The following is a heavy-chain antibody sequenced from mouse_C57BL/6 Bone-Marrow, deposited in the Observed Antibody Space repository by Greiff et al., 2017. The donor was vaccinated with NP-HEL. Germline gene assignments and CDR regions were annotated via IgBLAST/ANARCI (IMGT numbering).Heavy chain of an antibody. V-gene: IGHV3-6*01. J-gene: IGHJ3*01. D-gene: IGHD2-4*01. CDR2: ISYDGSN. CDR3: ASEYDYDEAY. Sequence: EVKLVESGPGLVKPSQSLSLTCSVTGYSITSGYYWNWIRQFPGNKLEWMGYISYDGSNNYNPSLKNRISITRDTSKNQFFLKLNSVTTEDTATYYCASEYDYDEAYWGQGTLVTVSA. CDR1: GYSITSGYY.